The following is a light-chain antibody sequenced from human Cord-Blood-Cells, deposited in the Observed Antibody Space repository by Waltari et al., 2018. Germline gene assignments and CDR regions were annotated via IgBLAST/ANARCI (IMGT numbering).Light chain of an antibody. CDR3: QKSYSTRGK. CDR2: AAS. Sequence: QLTQSPPFLSASVGDGLTIPCRARQSISSYLNCYQQKPGKAPKRLISAASSLQSVVPSRFSGSGSETDFTLTNSSLQPDAFATYYCQKSYSTRGKFGQATKVAIK. CDR1: QSISSY. V-gene: IGKV1-39*01. J-gene: IGKJ1*01.